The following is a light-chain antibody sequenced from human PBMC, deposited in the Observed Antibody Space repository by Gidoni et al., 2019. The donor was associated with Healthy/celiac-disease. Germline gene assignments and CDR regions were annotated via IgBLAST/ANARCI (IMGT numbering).Light chain of an antibody. V-gene: IGKV1-39*01. CDR2: AAS. Sequence: DIKMTQSPSSLSASVGDRVTITCRASQSISSYLNWYQQKPGKAPKRLIYAASSVQSGVPSRFSGSGSGTDFTLTISSLQPEDFATYYCQQSYSTPQTFXXXTKVEIK. J-gene: IGKJ1*01. CDR3: QQSYSTPQT. CDR1: QSISSY.